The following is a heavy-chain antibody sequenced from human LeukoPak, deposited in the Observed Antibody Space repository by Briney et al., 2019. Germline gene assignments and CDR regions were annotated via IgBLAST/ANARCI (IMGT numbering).Heavy chain of an antibody. CDR2: INTNTGNP. CDR3: ARDHYDFWSGYYLVY. CDR1: GYTFTSYG. Sequence: WASVKVSCKASGYTFTSYGISWVRQAPGQGLEWMGWINTNTGNPTYAQGFTGRFVFSLDTSVSTAYLQISSLKAEDTAVYYCARDHYDFWSGYYLVYWGQGTLVTVSS. J-gene: IGHJ4*02. V-gene: IGHV7-4-1*02. D-gene: IGHD3-3*01.